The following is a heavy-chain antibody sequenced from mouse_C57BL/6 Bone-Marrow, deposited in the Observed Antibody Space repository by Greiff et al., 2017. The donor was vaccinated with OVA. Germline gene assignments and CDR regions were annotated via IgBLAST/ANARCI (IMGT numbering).Heavy chain of an antibody. V-gene: IGHV1-82*01. Sequence: VKLQQSGPELVKPGASVKISCKASGYAFSSSWMNWVKQRPGKGLEWIGRIYPGDGDTNYNGKFKGKATLTADKSSSTAYMQLSSLTSEDSAVYFCARYDGYYPDYYAMDYWGQGTSVTVSS. J-gene: IGHJ4*01. D-gene: IGHD2-3*01. CDR3: ARYDGYYPDYYAMDY. CDR2: IYPGDGDT. CDR1: GYAFSSSW.